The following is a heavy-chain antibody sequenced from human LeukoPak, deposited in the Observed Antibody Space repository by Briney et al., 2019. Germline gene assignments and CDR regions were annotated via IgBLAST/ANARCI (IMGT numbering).Heavy chain of an antibody. V-gene: IGHV4-39*07. Sequence: SETLSLTCTVSGGSISSSSYYWGWIRQPPGKGLEWIGSIYYSGSTNYNPSLKSRVTISVDTSKNQFSLKLSSVTAADTAVYYCARGSLDSSGWYLNWFDPWGQGTLVTVSS. CDR2: IYYSGST. CDR1: GGSISSSSYY. J-gene: IGHJ5*02. D-gene: IGHD6-19*01. CDR3: ARGSLDSSGWYLNWFDP.